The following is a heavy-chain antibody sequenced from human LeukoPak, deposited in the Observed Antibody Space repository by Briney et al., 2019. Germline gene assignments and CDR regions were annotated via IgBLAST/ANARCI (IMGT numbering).Heavy chain of an antibody. J-gene: IGHJ4*02. D-gene: IGHD3-10*01. CDR1: GYTFTSYD. V-gene: IGHV1-8*01. CDR3: ARARVTGGSGSYFVNY. Sequence: ASVKVSCKASGYTFTSYDINWVRQATGQGLEWMGWMNPNSGNTGYAQRFQGRVTMTRNTSISTAYMELSSLRSEDTAVYYCARARVTGGSGSYFVNYWGQGTLVTVSS. CDR2: MNPNSGNT.